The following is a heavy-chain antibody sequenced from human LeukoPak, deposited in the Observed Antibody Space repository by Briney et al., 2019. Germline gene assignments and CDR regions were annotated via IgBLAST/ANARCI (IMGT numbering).Heavy chain of an antibody. CDR1: GGTFNNYA. D-gene: IGHD5-18*01. V-gene: IGHV1-69*04. CDR3: ARDQGDNSYGYYAVWYAFDV. Sequence: GASVKVSCTASGGTFNNYAISWVRQAPGQGLEWMGRIVPILGIANYAQEFQGRLIITADKATSSAYMELSGLRSEDTAVYYCARDQGDNSYGYYAVWYAFDVWGQGTMVTVSS. CDR2: IVPILGIA. J-gene: IGHJ3*01.